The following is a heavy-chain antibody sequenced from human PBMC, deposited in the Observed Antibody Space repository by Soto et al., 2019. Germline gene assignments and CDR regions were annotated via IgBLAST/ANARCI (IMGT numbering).Heavy chain of an antibody. V-gene: IGHV6-1*01. J-gene: IGHJ3*02. CDR1: GDSVSSNSAA. Sequence: SQTLSLTCAISGDSVSSNSAAWNWIRQSPSRGLEWLGRTYYRSKWYSDYAVSVKSRITINPDTSKNQFSLQLNTVTHEDTSVYFCTRAHTGWYEGAFDIWGQGTVVTVSS. D-gene: IGHD6-19*01. CDR2: TYYRSKWYS. CDR3: TRAHTGWYEGAFDI.